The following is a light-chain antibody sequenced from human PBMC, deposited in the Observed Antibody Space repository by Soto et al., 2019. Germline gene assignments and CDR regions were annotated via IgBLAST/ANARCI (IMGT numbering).Light chain of an antibody. CDR2: ETS. Sequence: EIVLTQSPGTLSLSPGERATLSCRASQSFSSSYLAWYQQKPGQAPRLLIYETSSRATGIPDRFSGSGSQTDFTLTISRLEPEDFAVYYCQQYGSSGTFGQGTKVDIK. J-gene: IGKJ1*01. CDR3: QQYGSSGT. CDR1: QSFSSSY. V-gene: IGKV3-20*01.